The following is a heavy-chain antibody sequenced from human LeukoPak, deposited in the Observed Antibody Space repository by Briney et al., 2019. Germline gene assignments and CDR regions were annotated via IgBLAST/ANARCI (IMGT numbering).Heavy chain of an antibody. CDR3: ARESLVASNYYMDV. CDR1: GGSISGYY. D-gene: IGHD3-10*01. CDR2: IYSSGTI. V-gene: IGHV4-4*07. J-gene: IGHJ6*03. Sequence: SETLSLTCTVSGGSISGYYWSWIRQPAGKGLEWIGRIYSSGTINYNPSLKSRVTMSVDTSKHQFSLKLSSVTAADTAVYYCARESLVASNYYMDVWGRGATVIVSS.